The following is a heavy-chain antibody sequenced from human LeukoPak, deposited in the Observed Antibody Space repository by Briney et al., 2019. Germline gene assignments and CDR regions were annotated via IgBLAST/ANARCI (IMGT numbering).Heavy chain of an antibody. J-gene: IGHJ5*02. CDR2: INPNSGGT. Sequence: ASVKVLFKASGYHFHDKYFHWVRPAPGQGLSWMGSINPNSGGTNYAQKFQGRVTMTTDTSMSTAYMELSRLTSDDTAVYYCARAGGRSWFDPWGQGTLVTVSS. CDR1: GYHFHDKY. V-gene: IGHV1-2*02. CDR3: ARAGGRSWFDP.